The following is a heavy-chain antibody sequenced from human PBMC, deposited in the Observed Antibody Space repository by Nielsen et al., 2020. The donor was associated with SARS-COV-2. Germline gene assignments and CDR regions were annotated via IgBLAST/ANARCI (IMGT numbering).Heavy chain of an antibody. J-gene: IGHJ5*02. CDR3: ARDAPKYSSGWYWFDP. V-gene: IGHV5-10-1*01. D-gene: IGHD6-19*01. CDR2: IDSSDSYT. CDR1: GYSFTSYW. Sequence: GESLKISCKGSGYSFTSYWISWVRQMPGKGLEWMGRIDSSDSYTNYSPSFQGHVTISADKSISTAYLQWSSLKASDTAMYYCARDAPKYSSGWYWFDPWGQGTLVTVSS.